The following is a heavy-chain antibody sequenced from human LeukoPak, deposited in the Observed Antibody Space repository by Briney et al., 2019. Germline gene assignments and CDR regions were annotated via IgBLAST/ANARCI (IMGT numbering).Heavy chain of an antibody. CDR3: ARATPLPGIAVAGVFPDY. Sequence: PGGSLRLSCAASGFTFSSYWMSWVRQAPGKGLEWVANIKQDGSEKYYVDSVKGRFTISRDNAKNSLYLQMTSLRAEDTAVYYCARATPLPGIAVAGVFPDYWGQGTLVTVSS. V-gene: IGHV3-7*01. CDR1: GFTFSSYW. J-gene: IGHJ4*02. D-gene: IGHD6-19*01. CDR2: IKQDGSEK.